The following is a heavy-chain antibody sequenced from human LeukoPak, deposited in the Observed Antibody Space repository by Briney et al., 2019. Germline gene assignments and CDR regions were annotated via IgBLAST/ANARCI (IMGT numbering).Heavy chain of an antibody. V-gene: IGHV3-53*01. CDR2: IYSGGST. D-gene: IGHD2-2*01. J-gene: IGHJ5*01. Sequence: GGSLRLSCASSGFTDSSNYMSWVRQARGKGREGVSVIYSGGSTYYADSVTGRFTISRDNTKNTLYLQMTSLRAEDTAVYYCARVNVVVPAAMRAWVPRSAVNWFDPCGQGTLVTVFS. CDR3: ARVNVVVPAAMRAWVPRSAVNWFDP. CDR1: GFTDSSNY.